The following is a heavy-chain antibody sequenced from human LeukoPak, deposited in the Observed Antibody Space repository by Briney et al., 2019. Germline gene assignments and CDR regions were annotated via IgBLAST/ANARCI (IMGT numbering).Heavy chain of an antibody. Sequence: SDTLSLTCTVSGGSISSASYYWSWIRQRAGKGLKWIGYIYYSGSTNYNPSLKSRVTISVDTSKNQFSLKLSSVTAAGPAVYLRAGGYANNDAFDICGQGTMVTVSS. D-gene: IGHD1-1*01. CDR3: AGGYANNDAFDI. V-gene: IGHV4-61*10. J-gene: IGHJ3*02. CDR1: GGSISSASYY. CDR2: IYYSGST.